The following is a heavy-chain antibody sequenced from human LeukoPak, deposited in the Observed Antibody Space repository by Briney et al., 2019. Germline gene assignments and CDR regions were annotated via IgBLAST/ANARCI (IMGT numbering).Heavy chain of an antibody. CDR1: GFTFSSYA. J-gene: IGHJ4*02. CDR2: ISGSGGST. CDR3: AKDRISGWYGDY. D-gene: IGHD6-19*01. V-gene: IGHV3-23*01. Sequence: GGSLRLSCAASGFTFSSYAMSWVRQAPGKGLEWVSAISGSGGSTYYADSVKGRFTISRGNSKNTLYLQMNSLRAEDTAVYYSAKDRISGWYGDYWGQGTLVTVSS.